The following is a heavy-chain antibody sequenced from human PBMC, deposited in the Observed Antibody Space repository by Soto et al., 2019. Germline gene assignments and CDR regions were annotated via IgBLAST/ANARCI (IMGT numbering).Heavy chain of an antibody. CDR3: ARHSSGSSSSWSQV. CDR2: IYYSGRT. Sequence: SETLFLTCTVSGGSISSSTYYWGWIRQPPGKGLEWIASIYYSGRTHYNPSLESRVTISVDTSKNQFSLRLSSVTAADTAVYYCARHSSGSSSSWSQVWGQGTMVTVSS. CDR1: GGSISSSTYY. J-gene: IGHJ3*01. V-gene: IGHV4-39*01. D-gene: IGHD6-13*01.